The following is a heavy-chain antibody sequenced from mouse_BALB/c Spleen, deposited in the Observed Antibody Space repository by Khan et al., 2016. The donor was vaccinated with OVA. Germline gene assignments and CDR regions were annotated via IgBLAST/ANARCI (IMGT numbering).Heavy chain of an antibody. CDR1: GFTFSAYG. V-gene: IGHV5-6*01. D-gene: IGHD4-1*01. Sequence: VQLVESGGDLVRPGGSLKLSCAVSGFTFSAYGMSWVRQSPDKRLEWVATINSDGYYTYYPDSLKGRFIISSEDSKNTLYLQRRILKTEDTAMYYCASHLTGSFAYWGQGTLVTVSA. J-gene: IGHJ3*01. CDR2: INSDGYYT. CDR3: ASHLTGSFAY.